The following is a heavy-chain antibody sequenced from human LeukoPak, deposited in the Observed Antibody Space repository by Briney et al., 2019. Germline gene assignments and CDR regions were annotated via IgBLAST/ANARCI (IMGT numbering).Heavy chain of an antibody. J-gene: IGHJ4*02. D-gene: IGHD3/OR15-3a*01. CDR3: ARQTGSGLFILP. Sequence: SETLSLTCTVSGVSISSSNSYWGWIRQPPGKGLEWIGSIYYSGNTYYNASLKSQVSNSIDTSKNQFSLKLTSVTAADTAVYHCARQTGSGLFILPGGQGTLVTVSS. CDR2: IYYSGNT. CDR1: GVSISSSNSY. V-gene: IGHV4-39*01.